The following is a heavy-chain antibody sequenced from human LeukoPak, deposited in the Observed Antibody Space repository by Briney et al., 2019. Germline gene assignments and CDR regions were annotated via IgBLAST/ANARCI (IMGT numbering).Heavy chain of an antibody. CDR3: AREYYYDSSGYWTSYS. CDR2: INTNTGNP. Sequence: ASVKVSCKDSGYTFTNYAMNWVRQAPGQGLEWMGWINTNTGNPTYAQGFTGRFVFSLNTSVSTAYLQISSLKAEDTAVYYCAREYYYDSSGYWTSYSWGQGTLVTVSS. J-gene: IGHJ4*02. V-gene: IGHV7-4-1*02. CDR1: GYTFTNYA. D-gene: IGHD3-22*01.